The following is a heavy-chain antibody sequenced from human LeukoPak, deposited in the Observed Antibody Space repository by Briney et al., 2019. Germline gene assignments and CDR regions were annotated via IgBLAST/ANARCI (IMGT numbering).Heavy chain of an antibody. J-gene: IGHJ4*02. CDR3: ARASGGSSWSYLDS. V-gene: IGHV5-51*01. CDR2: IYPGDSDT. D-gene: IGHD6-13*01. Sequence: GESLKFSCMGAGYSSTTYRIGWLRRMPGKGLEWMGTIYPGDSDTRYSPSFPGQVTISVDKSISTAYLQWSSLTASDTAIYFCARASGGSSWSYLDSCGQGTLVTVSS. CDR1: GYSSTTYR.